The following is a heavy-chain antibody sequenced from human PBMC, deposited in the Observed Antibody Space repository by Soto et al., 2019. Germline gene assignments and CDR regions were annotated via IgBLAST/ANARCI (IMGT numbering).Heavy chain of an antibody. V-gene: IGHV3-66*01. D-gene: IGHD6-13*01. CDR2: IYSGGST. CDR3: AKVPSSWYAGVFDL. CDR1: GFTVSSNY. J-gene: IGHJ4*02. Sequence: GGSLRLSWAVSGFTVSSNYMSWVRQAPGKGLEWVSVIYSGGSTYYADSVKGRFTISRDNSKNSLYLQMNSLRAEDTAVYYCAKVPSSWYAGVFDLWGQGTLVTVSS.